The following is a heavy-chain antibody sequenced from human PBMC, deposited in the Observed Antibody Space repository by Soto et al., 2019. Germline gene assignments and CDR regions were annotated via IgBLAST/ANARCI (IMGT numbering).Heavy chain of an antibody. CDR1: GGSVSSGSYY. CDR3: ASINWNPYYYYHGMDV. J-gene: IGHJ6*02. V-gene: IGHV4-61*01. D-gene: IGHD1-20*01. Sequence: PSETLSLTCTVPGGSVSSGSYYWSWIRQPPGKGLEWIGYIYYSGSTNYNPSLKSRVTISVDTSKNQFSLKLSSVTAADTAVYYCASINWNPYYYYHGMDVWGQGTTVTVSS. CDR2: IYYSGST.